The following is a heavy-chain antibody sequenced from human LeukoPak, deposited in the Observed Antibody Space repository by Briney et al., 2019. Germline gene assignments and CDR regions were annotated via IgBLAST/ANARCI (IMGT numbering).Heavy chain of an antibody. CDR3: ARDPYSSSSVLDY. CDR2: IKQDGSEK. V-gene: IGHV3-7*01. CDR1: GFTFSSYW. D-gene: IGHD6-6*01. J-gene: IGHJ4*02. Sequence: PGGSLRLSCAAPGFTFSSYWMSWVRQAPGKGLEWVANIKQDGSEKYYVDSVKGRFTISRDNAKNSLYLQMNSLRAEDTAVYYCARDPYSSSSVLDYWGQGTLVTVSS.